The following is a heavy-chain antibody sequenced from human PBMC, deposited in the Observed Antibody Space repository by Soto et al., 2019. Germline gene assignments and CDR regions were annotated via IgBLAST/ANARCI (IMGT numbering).Heavy chain of an antibody. Sequence: QLQLQESGPGLVKPSETLSLTCTVSGGSISSSSYYWGWIRQPPGKGLEWIGSIYYSGSTYYNPSLKSRVTISVDTSKNRFPLKLSSVTAADTAVYYCARLPYCSSTSCFFDYWVQGTLVTVSS. D-gene: IGHD2-2*01. CDR1: GGSISSSSYY. V-gene: IGHV4-39*01. CDR3: ARLPYCSSTSCFFDY. J-gene: IGHJ4*02. CDR2: IYYSGST.